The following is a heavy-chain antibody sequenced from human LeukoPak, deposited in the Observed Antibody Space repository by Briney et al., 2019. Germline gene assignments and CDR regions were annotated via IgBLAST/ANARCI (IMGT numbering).Heavy chain of an antibody. CDR3: ARGKGLTAAGSV. Sequence: SETLSLTCTVSGYSISSGYYWGWIRQPPGKGLEWIGSIYHSGSTYYNPSLKSRVTISVDTSKNQFSLKLSSVTAADTAVYYCARGKGLTAAGSVWGRGTLVTVSS. CDR1: GYSISSGYY. D-gene: IGHD6-13*01. CDR2: IYHSGST. V-gene: IGHV4-38-2*02. J-gene: IGHJ4*02.